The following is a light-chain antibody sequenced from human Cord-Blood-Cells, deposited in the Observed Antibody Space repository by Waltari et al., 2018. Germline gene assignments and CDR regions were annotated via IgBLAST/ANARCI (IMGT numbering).Light chain of an antibody. V-gene: IGLV2-11*01. CDR3: CSYAGSYVV. Sequence: QSALTQPRSVSRSPGQSVTIPCTGTSSDDGGYNYVSWYQQRPGKAPKLMIYDVRKRPSGVPDRFSGSKSGHTASLTISGLQAEDEADYYCCSYAGSYVVFGGGTKLTVL. J-gene: IGLJ2*01. CDR2: DVR. CDR1: SSDDGGYNY.